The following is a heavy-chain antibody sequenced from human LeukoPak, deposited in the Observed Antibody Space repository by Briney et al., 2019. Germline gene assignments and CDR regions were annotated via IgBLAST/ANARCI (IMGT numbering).Heavy chain of an antibody. V-gene: IGHV3-48*01. CDR2: ISSSSSTI. Sequence: PGGSLRLSCAASGFTFSSYSMNWVRQAPGKGLEWVSYISSSSSTIYYADSVKGRFTISRDNAKNSLYLQMNSLRAEDTAVYYCARDMRWLQFYMDVWGKGTTVTVSS. J-gene: IGHJ6*03. CDR1: GFTFSSYS. CDR3: ARDMRWLQFYMDV. D-gene: IGHD5-24*01.